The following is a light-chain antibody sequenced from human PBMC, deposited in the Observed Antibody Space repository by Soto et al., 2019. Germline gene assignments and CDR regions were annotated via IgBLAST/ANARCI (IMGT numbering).Light chain of an antibody. CDR1: QSISSW. CDR3: QQFQT. CDR2: KAS. Sequence: DIQMTQSPSTLSASVGDRVTITCRASQSISSWLAWYQQKPGKAPKLLIYKASSLESGVPSRFSGSGSGTEFTLTISSLQPHDFATYYCQQFQTFGQGTKVEIK. V-gene: IGKV1-5*03. J-gene: IGKJ1*01.